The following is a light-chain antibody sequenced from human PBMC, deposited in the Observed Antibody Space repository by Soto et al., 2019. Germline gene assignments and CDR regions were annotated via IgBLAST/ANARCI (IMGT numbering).Light chain of an antibody. CDR3: QQRSNWPST. V-gene: IGKV3-11*01. CDR2: DAS. Sequence: EIVLTQSPATLSLSPGERAALSCRASQIVSSYLAWYQQKPGQAPRLLIYDASKRAPGIPARFTGSGSGTDFTLTISSLEPEDCAVYFCQQRSNWPSTFGGGTKVEI. J-gene: IGKJ4*01. CDR1: QIVSSY.